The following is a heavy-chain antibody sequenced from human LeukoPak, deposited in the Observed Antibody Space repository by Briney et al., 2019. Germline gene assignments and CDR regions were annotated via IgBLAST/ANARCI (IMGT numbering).Heavy chain of an antibody. Sequence: PGGSLRLSCAASGFTFSSYAMSWVRQAPGKGLEWVSAISGSGGSTYYADSVKGRFTISRDNSKNTLYLRMNSLRAEDTAVYYCAKDWEGVVRGVILAYFDYWGQGTLVTVSS. CDR3: AKDWEGVVRGVILAYFDY. D-gene: IGHD3-10*01. CDR2: ISGSGGST. J-gene: IGHJ4*02. V-gene: IGHV3-23*01. CDR1: GFTFSSYA.